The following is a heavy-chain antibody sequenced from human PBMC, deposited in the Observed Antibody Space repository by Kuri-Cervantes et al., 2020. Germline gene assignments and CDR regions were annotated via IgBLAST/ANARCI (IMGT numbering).Heavy chain of an antibody. CDR2: IYHSGST. Sequence: SETLSLTCAVSGGSISSGGYSWSWIRQPPGKGLEWIGYIYHSGSTYYNPSLKSRVTISVDRSKNQFSLRLSSVTAADTAVYYCAREEDDSSGCYVLGGYFDYWGQGTLVTVSS. V-gene: IGHV4-30-2*01. CDR1: GGSISSGGYS. CDR3: AREEDDSSGCYVLGGYFDY. J-gene: IGHJ4*02. D-gene: IGHD3-22*01.